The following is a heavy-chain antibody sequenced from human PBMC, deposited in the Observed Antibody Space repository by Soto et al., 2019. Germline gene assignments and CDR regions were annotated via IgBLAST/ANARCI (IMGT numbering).Heavy chain of an antibody. V-gene: IGHV1-8*01. CDR3: ARIVLSGGAFDI. D-gene: IGHD2-8*01. J-gene: IGHJ3*02. Sequence: ASVKVSCKASGYTFTSYDINWVRQATGQGLEWMGWMNPNSGNTGYAQKFQGRVTMTRNTSISTAYMELSSLRSGDTAVYYCARIVLSGGAFDIWGQGTMVTVSS. CDR1: GYTFTSYD. CDR2: MNPNSGNT.